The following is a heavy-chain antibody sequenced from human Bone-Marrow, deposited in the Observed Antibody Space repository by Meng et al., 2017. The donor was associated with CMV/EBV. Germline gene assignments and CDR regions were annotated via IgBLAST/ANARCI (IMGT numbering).Heavy chain of an antibody. CDR2: ISWNSGSI. CDR3: AKTLGGYYYGMDV. V-gene: IGHV3-9*01. J-gene: IGHJ6*02. D-gene: IGHD4-23*01. CDR1: GFTFDDYA. Sequence: SLKISCAASGFTFDDYAMHWVRQVPGKGLEWVSGISWNSGSIGYADSVKGRFTISRDNAKNSLYLQMNSLRVEDTALYYCAKTLGGYYYGMDVWGQGTTATFSS.